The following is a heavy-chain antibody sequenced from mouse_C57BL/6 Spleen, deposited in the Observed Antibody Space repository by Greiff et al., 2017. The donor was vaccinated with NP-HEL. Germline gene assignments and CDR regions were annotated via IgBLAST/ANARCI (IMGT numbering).Heavy chain of an antibody. CDR1: GYAFSSSW. J-gene: IGHJ2*01. Sequence: VQLQQSGPELVKPGASVKISCKASGYAFSSSWMNWVKQRPGKGLEWIGRIYPGDGDTNYNGKFKGKATLTADKSSSTAYMQLSSLTSEDSAVYFWARRRGSSYDFDYRGQGTTLTVSS. CDR2: IYPGDGDT. CDR3: ARRRGSSYDFDY. D-gene: IGHD1-1*01. V-gene: IGHV1-82*01.